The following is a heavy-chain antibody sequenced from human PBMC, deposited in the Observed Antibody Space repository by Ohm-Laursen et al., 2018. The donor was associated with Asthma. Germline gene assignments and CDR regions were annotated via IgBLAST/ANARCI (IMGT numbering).Heavy chain of an antibody. V-gene: IGHV4-59*01. D-gene: IGHD3-3*01. CDR2: IYYSGST. CDR3: ARDRRVFDFWSGYSNYYGMDV. Sequence: GTLSLTCTVSGGSISSYYWSWIRQPPGKGLEWIGYIYYSGSTNYNPSLKSRVTISVDTSKNQFSLKLSSVTAADTAVYYCARDRRVFDFWSGYSNYYGMDVWGQGTTVTVSS. J-gene: IGHJ6*02. CDR1: GGSISSYY.